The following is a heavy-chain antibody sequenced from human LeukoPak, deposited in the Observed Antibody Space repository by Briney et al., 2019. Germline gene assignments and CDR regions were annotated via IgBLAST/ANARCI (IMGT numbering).Heavy chain of an antibody. CDR1: GFTLNGYW. CDR2: INSDGSTT. V-gene: IGHV3-74*01. D-gene: IGHD3-10*01. J-gene: IGHJ5*02. CDR3: ARVATGSYDWFDP. Sequence: GGSLGLSCAAPGFTLNGYWMHWVRQAPGKGLVWVSRINSDGSTTSYADSVKGRFTISRDNSKNTLYLQMNSLRAEDTAVYFCARVATGSYDWFDPWGQGTLVTVSS.